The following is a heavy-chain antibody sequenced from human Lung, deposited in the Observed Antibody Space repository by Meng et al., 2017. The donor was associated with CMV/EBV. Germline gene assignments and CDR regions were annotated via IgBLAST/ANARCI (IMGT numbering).Heavy chain of an antibody. CDR3: ARNLRTPDY. CDR2: IKQDGSEK. CDR1: GFTFSTSW. D-gene: IGHD5/OR15-5a*01. J-gene: IGHJ4*02. V-gene: IGHV3-7*01. Sequence: GESXKISCAASGFTFSTSWMSWVRQAPGKGLEWVASIKQDGSEKYYVDSVKGRFTISRDNAKNSLYLQMNSLRAEDTAVYYCARNLRTPDYWCQGTLVTVSS.